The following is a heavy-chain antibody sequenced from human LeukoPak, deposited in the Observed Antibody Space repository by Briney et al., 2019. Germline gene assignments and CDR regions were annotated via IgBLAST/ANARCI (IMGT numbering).Heavy chain of an antibody. V-gene: IGHV4-34*01. D-gene: IGHD5-24*01. CDR1: GGSFGTFY. CDR2: INHSGST. Sequence: SETLSLTCAVYGGSFGTFYWTWIRQPPGKGLEWIGEINHSGSTNYNPSLKSRVTISIDTSKDQFSLKLSSVTAADTAVYYCARDGDGYSFDYWGQGTLVTVSS. J-gene: IGHJ4*02. CDR3: ARDGDGYSFDY.